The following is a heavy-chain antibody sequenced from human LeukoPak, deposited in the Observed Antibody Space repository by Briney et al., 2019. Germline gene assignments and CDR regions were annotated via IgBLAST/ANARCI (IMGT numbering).Heavy chain of an antibody. J-gene: IGHJ6*03. D-gene: IGHD5-24*01. CDR3: ARTGDGYSSFSYYYYMDV. CDR2: ISSSSSTI. V-gene: IGHV3-48*04. Sequence: GGSLRLSCAASGFTFSSYSMNWVRQAPGKGLEWVSYISSSSSTIYYADSVKGRFTISRDNAKKSLYLQVNSLRAEDTAVYYCARTGDGYSSFSYYYYMDVWGKGTTVSVSS. CDR1: GFTFSSYS.